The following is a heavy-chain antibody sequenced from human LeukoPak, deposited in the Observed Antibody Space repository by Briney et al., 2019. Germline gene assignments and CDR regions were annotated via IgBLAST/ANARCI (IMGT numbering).Heavy chain of an antibody. J-gene: IGHJ3*02. CDR3: ARHVRYFDWLLDAFDI. V-gene: IGHV3-48*01. CDR1: GYTFSSYS. Sequence: PGGSLRLSCAASGYTFSSYSMNWVRQAPGKGLEWVSYISSSSSTIYYADSVKGRFTISRDNAKNSLYLQMNSLRAEDTAVYYCARHVRYFDWLLDAFDIWGQGTMVTVSS. CDR2: ISSSSSTI. D-gene: IGHD3-9*01.